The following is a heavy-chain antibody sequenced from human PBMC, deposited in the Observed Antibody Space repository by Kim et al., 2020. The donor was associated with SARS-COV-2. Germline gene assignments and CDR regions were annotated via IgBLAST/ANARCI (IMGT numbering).Heavy chain of an antibody. Sequence: SETLSLTCTLSGVSMSSYYWSWIRQPPGKGLEWIGHVFYSGSANYNPSVKSRVTISVYTSKSQVSLKLSSLTAADTAVYYCARRYGVSFVSWGWGPMVTV. CDR1: GVSMSSYY. D-gene: IGHD4-17*01. V-gene: IGHV4-59*08. J-gene: IGHJ3*02. CDR2: VFYSGSA. CDR3: ARRYGVSFVS.